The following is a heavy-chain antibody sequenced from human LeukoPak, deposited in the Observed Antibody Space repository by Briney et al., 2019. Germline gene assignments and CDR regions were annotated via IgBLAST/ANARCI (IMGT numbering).Heavy chain of an antibody. Sequence: PGGSLRLSCAASGFTFSSYSMNWVRQAPGKGLEWVSSISSSSSYIYYADSVKGRFTISRDNAKNSLYLQMNSLRAEDTAVYYCAREWDTAMTHDAFDIWGQGTMVTVSS. CDR2: ISSSSSYI. CDR3: AREWDTAMTHDAFDI. D-gene: IGHD5-18*01. CDR1: GFTFSSYS. J-gene: IGHJ3*02. V-gene: IGHV3-21*01.